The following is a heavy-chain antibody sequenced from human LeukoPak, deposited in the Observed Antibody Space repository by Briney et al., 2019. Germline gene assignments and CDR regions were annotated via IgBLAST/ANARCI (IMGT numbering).Heavy chain of an antibody. D-gene: IGHD3-10*01. J-gene: IGHJ4*02. CDR3: AKDDAWLRFGE. CDR1: GFTFSSYS. V-gene: IGHV3-48*01. CDR2: VSSSSSTI. Sequence: GGSLRLSCAASGFTFSSYSMNWVRQAPGKGLEWVSYVSSSSSTIYYADSVKGRFTISRDNSKYTLYLEVISLTAEDTAVYYCAKDDAWLRFGEWSQGTLVTVSS.